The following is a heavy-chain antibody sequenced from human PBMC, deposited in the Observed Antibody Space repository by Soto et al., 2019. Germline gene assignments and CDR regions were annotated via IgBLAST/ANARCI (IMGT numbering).Heavy chain of an antibody. D-gene: IGHD3-3*01. V-gene: IGHV3-30*18. CDR3: AKDGHDFWSGYPPGYFQH. J-gene: IGHJ1*01. CDR1: GFTFSSYG. Sequence: GGSLRLSCAASGFTFSSYGMHWVRQAPGKGLEWVAVISYDGSNKYYADSVKGRFTISRDNSKNTLYLQMNSLRAEDAAVYYCAKDGHDFWSGYPPGYFQHSGQGTLVTVSS. CDR2: ISYDGSNK.